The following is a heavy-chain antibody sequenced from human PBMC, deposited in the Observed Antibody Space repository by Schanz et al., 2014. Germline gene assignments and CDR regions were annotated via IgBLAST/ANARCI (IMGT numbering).Heavy chain of an antibody. CDR1: RIIFGTYS. Sequence: EVQLLESGGGLVRPGGSLRLSCTASRIIFGTYSMNWIRQTPKGLEWVSSINSRSNFIYYADSVKGRFTISRDNAKNSLYLQMNSLRAEDTAVYYCARPSDSSWYMDVWGKGTTVTVSS. J-gene: IGHJ6*03. CDR2: INSRSNFI. CDR3: ARPSDSSWYMDV. V-gene: IGHV3-21*01. D-gene: IGHD2-21*02.